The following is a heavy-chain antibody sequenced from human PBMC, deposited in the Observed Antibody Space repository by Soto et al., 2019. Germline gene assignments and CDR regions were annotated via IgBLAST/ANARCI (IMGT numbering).Heavy chain of an antibody. V-gene: IGHV3-21*06. CDR3: ARESEDLTSNFDY. Sequence: GGSLRLSCAASGFTFTRYSMNWVRQAPGKGLEWVSSISSTTNYIYYGDSMKGRFTISRDNGKNSLYLEIHSLRAEDTAVYYCARESEDLTSNFDYWGQGALVTVSS. CDR1: GFTFTRYS. CDR2: ISSTTNYI. J-gene: IGHJ4*02.